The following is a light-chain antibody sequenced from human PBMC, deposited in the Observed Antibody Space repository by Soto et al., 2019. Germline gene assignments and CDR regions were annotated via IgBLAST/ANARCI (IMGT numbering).Light chain of an antibody. CDR1: QGISSS. CDR3: QQIDSYPRT. Sequence: IQLTQSPSSLSASVGDRVTITCRAGQGISSSLAWYQQKPGKAPNLLISAASTLQTGVPSRFSGSGSGTDFALTISSLQPEDFATYHCQQIDSYPRTFGQGTKVEIK. J-gene: IGKJ1*01. V-gene: IGKV1-9*01. CDR2: AAS.